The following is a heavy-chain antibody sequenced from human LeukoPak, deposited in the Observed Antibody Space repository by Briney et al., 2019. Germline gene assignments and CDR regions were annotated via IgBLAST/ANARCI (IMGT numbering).Heavy chain of an antibody. J-gene: IGHJ2*01. Sequence: SETLSLTCTVSRGSISSYYWSWIRQPPGKGLDWIGYIYYSGSTNYNPSLKSRVTISVDTSNNQFSLKLSSVIAADTAMYYCARHWMAVAPYWYFDLWGRGTLVTVSS. CDR3: ARHWMAVAPYWYFDL. CDR2: IYYSGST. CDR1: RGSISSYY. D-gene: IGHD6-19*01. V-gene: IGHV4-59*08.